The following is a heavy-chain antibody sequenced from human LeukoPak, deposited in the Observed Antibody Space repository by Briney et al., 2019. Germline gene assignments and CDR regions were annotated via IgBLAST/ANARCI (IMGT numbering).Heavy chain of an antibody. J-gene: IGHJ3*02. CDR1: GFTVSSNY. V-gene: IGHV3-53*04. CDR2: IYSGGST. CDR3: ARDQLDAFDI. Sequence: GGSLRLSCAASGFTVSSNYMSWVRQAPGKGLEWVSVIYSGGSTYYADSVTGRFNISRHKSKNTLYFQLNSLRAEDTAVYYCARDQLDAFDIWGQGTMVTVSS.